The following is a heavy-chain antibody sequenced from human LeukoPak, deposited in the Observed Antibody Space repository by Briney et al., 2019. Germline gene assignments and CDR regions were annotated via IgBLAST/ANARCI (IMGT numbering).Heavy chain of an antibody. J-gene: IGHJ5*02. CDR3: ATMVRNNWFDP. D-gene: IGHD3-10*01. Sequence: GGSLRLSCAASGFTFSSYGMSWVRQAPGKGLEWVSAISGSGDRTYYADSVKGRFTISRDNSKNTLYLQMNSLRAEDTAVYYCATMVRNNWFDPWGQGTLVTVSS. V-gene: IGHV3-23*01. CDR1: GFTFSSYG. CDR2: ISGSGDRT.